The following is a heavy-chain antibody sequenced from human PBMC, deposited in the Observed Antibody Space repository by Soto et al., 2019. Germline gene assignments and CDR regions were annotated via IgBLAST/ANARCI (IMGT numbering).Heavy chain of an antibody. CDR2: TYYRSKWYN. D-gene: IGHD3-3*01. CDR3: ARGFESGTYYDFWSGYYRTHYYYYMDV. V-gene: IGHV6-1*01. CDR1: GDSVSSNSAA. Sequence: SPTLSLTCAISGDSVSSNSAAWNWIRQSPSRGLEWLGRTYYRSKWYNDYAVSVKSRITINPDTSKNQFSLQLNSVTPEDTAVYYCARGFESGTYYDFWSGYYRTHYYYYMDVWGKGTTVTVSS. J-gene: IGHJ6*03.